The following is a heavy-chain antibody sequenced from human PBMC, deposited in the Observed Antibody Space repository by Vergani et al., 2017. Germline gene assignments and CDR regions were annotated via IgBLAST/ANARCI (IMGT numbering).Heavy chain of an antibody. CDR2: IDHTGRP. Sequence: QVQLQQWGGGLLKPSETLSLTCVVNGGSFTSYHWTWIRQSPGEGLEWVGDIDHTGRPDYNPSLKGRLTMSVDKARNQFSLTLNSVTATDTAIYFCARGKTGTKCHFYYLHYMDGWGQGAAATVS. V-gene: IGHV4-34*01. CDR3: ARGKTGTKCHFYYLHYMDG. D-gene: IGHD4-11*01. CDR1: GGSFTSYH. J-gene: IGHJ6*03.